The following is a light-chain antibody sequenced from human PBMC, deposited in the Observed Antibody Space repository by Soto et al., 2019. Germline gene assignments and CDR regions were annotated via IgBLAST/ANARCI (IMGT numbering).Light chain of an antibody. V-gene: IGKV4-1*01. J-gene: IGKJ1*01. CDR1: PKILYSANNQNY. CDR3: QQYYSVPQT. CDR2: WAS. Sequence: DIVIIHSPDSLSVSLGEMPTINCKSSPKILYSANNQNYLAWYQQKPGQPPRLLIYWASTRESGVPDRFSGSGSGTDFSLTISSLQAEDVAVYYCQQYYSVPQTFGQGTKVDIK.